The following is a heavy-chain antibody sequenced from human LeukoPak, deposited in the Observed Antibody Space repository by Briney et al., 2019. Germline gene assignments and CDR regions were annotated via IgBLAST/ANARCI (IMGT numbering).Heavy chain of an antibody. CDR1: GYTLTSYD. J-gene: IGHJ6*02. Sequence: GASVKVSCKASGYTLTSYDINWVRQATGQGLEWVAWMNPNSGNTGYAQKFQGRVTMTRSTSISTAYMELSGLRSEDTAVYYCTRNYDMDVWGQGTTVTVSS. CDR3: TRNYDMDV. V-gene: IGHV1-8*02. CDR2: MNPNSGNT.